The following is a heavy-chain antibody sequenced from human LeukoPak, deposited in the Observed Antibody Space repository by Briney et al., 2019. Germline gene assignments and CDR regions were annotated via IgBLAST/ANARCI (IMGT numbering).Heavy chain of an antibody. V-gene: IGHV1-2*02. D-gene: IGHD3-3*02. CDR3: ARISYSIRYRDAFDI. J-gene: IGHJ3*02. CDR2: INPNSGGT. CDR1: GFTFTGYY. Sequence: ASVKVSCKASGFTFTGYYMHWVRQAPGQGLEWMGWINPNSGGTNYAQKFQGRVTMTRDTSISTAYMELSRLRSDDTAVYYCARISYSIRYRDAFDIWGQGTMVTVSS.